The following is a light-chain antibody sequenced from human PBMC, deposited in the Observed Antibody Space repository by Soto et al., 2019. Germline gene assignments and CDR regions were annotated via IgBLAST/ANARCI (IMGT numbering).Light chain of an antibody. CDR2: RVS. Sequence: DVVMTQSPLSLPVTLGQPASISCRSSQSLVYSDGNAYLHWYVQKPGQSPQLXSYRVSNHLSGVPDRFSGSGSGSDFTLKISWVEAEDVGVYYCMQATQFPITFGQGTRLEIK. CDR1: QSLVYSDGNAY. J-gene: IGKJ5*01. V-gene: IGKV2-30*01. CDR3: MQATQFPIT.